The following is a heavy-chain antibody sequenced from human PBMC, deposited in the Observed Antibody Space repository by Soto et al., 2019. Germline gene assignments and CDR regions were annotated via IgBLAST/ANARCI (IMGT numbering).Heavy chain of an antibody. J-gene: IGHJ4*02. D-gene: IGHD3-22*01. CDR2: INHSGST. CDR1: GGSFSGYY. V-gene: IGHV4-34*01. CDR3: AKAASSGYI. Sequence: SETLSLTCAVYGGSFSGYYWSWIRQPPGKGLEWIGEINHSGSTNYNPSLKSRVTISVDTSKNQFSLKLSSVTAADTAVYYCAKAASSGYIWGQGTLVTVSS.